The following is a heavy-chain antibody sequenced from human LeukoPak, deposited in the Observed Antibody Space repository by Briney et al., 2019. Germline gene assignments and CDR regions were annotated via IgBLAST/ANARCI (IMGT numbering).Heavy chain of an antibody. D-gene: IGHD6-13*01. Sequence: SETLSLTCTVSGGSISSSSYYWGWIRQPPGKGLEWIGSIYYSGSTYYNPSLKSRVSISVDTPKNQFSLKLSSVTAADTAVYYCARGTAAAADSKFDYCGQGTLVTVSS. V-gene: IGHV4-39*02. CDR1: GGSISSSSYY. CDR2: IYYSGST. J-gene: IGHJ4*02. CDR3: ARGTAAAADSKFDY.